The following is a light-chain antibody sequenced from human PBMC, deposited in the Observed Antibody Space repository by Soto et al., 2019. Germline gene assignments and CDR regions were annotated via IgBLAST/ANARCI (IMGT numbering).Light chain of an antibody. CDR3: QQYGSSPPWT. V-gene: IGKV3-11*01. J-gene: IGKJ1*01. CDR2: DAS. CDR1: QSVSSY. Sequence: EIVLRQSPATLSLSPGERATLSCRASQSVSSYLAWYQQKPGQAPRLLIYDASTRATGIPARFSGSGSGTDFTLTITSLEPEDFAVYYCQQYGSSPPWTFGQGTKVDIK.